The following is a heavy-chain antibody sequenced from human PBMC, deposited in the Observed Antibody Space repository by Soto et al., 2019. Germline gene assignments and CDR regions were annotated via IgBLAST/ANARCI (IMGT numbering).Heavy chain of an antibody. V-gene: IGHV4-59*01. D-gene: IGHD6-25*01. CDR1: GGSISSYY. Sequence: PSETLSLTCTVSGGSISSYYWSWIRQPPGKGLEWIGYIYYSGSTNYNPSLKSRVTISVDTSKNQFSLKLSSVTAADTAVYYCVRDSQGGNHQYRKAVWGQGTTVTVSS. CDR3: VRDSQGGNHQYRKAV. CDR2: IYYSGST. J-gene: IGHJ6*02.